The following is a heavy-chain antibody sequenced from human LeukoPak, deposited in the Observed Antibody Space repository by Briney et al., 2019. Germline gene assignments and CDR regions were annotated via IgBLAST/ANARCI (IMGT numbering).Heavy chain of an antibody. D-gene: IGHD3-22*01. V-gene: IGHV4-59*08. Sequence: SETLSLTCTVSGGSISSYYWSWIRQPPGKGLEWIGYIYYSGSTNYNPSLKSRVTMSVDTSKNQCSLKLRSVTAADTAVYYCARLESSGYYPFDYWGQGTLVTVSS. CDR1: GGSISSYY. J-gene: IGHJ4*02. CDR2: IYYSGST. CDR3: ARLESSGYYPFDY.